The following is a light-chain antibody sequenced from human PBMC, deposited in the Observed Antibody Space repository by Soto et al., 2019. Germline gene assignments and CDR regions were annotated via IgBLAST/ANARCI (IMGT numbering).Light chain of an antibody. CDR2: RNN. Sequence: QSVLTQPRSASWTPGQRVTISYSGSSSNIGSNYVYWYQQLPGTAPKLLIYRNNQRPSGVPDRFSGSKSGTSASLAISGLRSEDEADYYCAAWDDSLSGYVFGTGTKVTAL. CDR3: AAWDDSLSGYV. V-gene: IGLV1-47*01. J-gene: IGLJ1*01. CDR1: SSNIGSNY.